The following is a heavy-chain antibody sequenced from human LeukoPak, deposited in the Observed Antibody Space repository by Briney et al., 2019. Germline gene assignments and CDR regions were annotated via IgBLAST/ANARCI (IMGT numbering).Heavy chain of an antibody. CDR2: ISGSGGAT. Sequence: PGGSLRLSCAASGFTFSSYPMNWVRQAPGKGLEWVSVISGSGGATFYGASAQGRFTISRDNSRDTLYLEMNSLRAEDTAVYYCAKDRIPDGKYSIDFWGQGTPVTVSS. J-gene: IGHJ4*02. V-gene: IGHV3-23*01. CDR3: AKDRIPDGKYSIDF. CDR1: GFTFSSYP. D-gene: IGHD2/OR15-2a*01.